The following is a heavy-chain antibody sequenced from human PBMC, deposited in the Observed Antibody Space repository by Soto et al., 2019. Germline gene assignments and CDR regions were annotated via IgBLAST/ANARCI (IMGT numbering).Heavy chain of an antibody. CDR2: LSGSGGTT. D-gene: IGHD3-10*01. J-gene: IGHJ4*02. V-gene: IGHV3-23*01. CDR1: GFTFITYA. CDR3: AKQRAGYGSGSDTFYFDF. Sequence: GSLRLSCSTSGFTFITYAINFFRQAPGKGLEWVSALSGSGGTTYYADSVRGRFTISRDNSKNTLFLQMSSLRAEDTALYYCAKQRAGYGSGSDTFYFDFWGQGTLVT.